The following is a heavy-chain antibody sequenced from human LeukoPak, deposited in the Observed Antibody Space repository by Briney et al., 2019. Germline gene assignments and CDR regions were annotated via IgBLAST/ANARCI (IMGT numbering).Heavy chain of an antibody. D-gene: IGHD5-12*01. V-gene: IGHV4-59*01. CDR1: GGSISSYY. J-gene: IGHJ6*03. Sequence: SETLSLTCTVSGGSISSYYWSWIRQPPGKGLEWIGYIYYSGSTNYNPSLKSRVTISVDTSKNQFSLKLSSVTAADTAVYYCARAAMATSYYYYYYYMDVWGKGTTVTVSS. CDR3: ARAAMATSYYYYYYYMDV. CDR2: IYYSGST.